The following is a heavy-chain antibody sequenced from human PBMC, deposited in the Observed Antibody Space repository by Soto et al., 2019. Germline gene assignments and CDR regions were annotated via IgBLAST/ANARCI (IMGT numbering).Heavy chain of an antibody. D-gene: IGHD2-21*01. J-gene: IGHJ5*02. CDR2: ISYDGSNK. V-gene: IGHV3-30*18. CDR1: GFTFGSYA. CDR3: VNDINRVGAEGRFDP. Sequence: QVQLVESGGGVVQPGRSLRLSCAASGFTFGSYAMHWVRQAPGKGLECVAVISYDGSNKYYADSVKGRFTISRDNSKNTLYLQMNSLRDEDTAVNYCVNDINRVGAEGRFDPWGQGTLVTVSS.